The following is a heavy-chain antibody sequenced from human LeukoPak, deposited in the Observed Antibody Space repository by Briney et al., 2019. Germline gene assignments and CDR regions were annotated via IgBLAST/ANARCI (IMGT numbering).Heavy chain of an antibody. CDR2: VIPMFGTA. D-gene: IGHD3-22*01. CDR3: ARGWDYDSGGRPTAYVY. V-gene: IGHV1-69*13. Sequence: ASVKVSCKASGGTFSRYAISWVRQAPGQGLEWMGGVIPMFGTANYAQKFQGKVTITADESTSTAYMELRSLRSGDTAVYYCARGWDYDSGGRPTAYVYWGQGTLVTVSS. J-gene: IGHJ4*02. CDR1: GGTFSRYA.